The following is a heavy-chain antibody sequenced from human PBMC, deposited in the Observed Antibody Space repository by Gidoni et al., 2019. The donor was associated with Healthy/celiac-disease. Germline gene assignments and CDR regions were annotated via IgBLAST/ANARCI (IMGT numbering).Heavy chain of an antibody. CDR3: ARGRDVVVPAAILRYGMDV. CDR2: ISSSSSYI. D-gene: IGHD2-2*01. Sequence: EVQRVESGGGLVKPGGSLRLSCAASGFNVSSYSMNWVRQAPGKGLEWFSSISSSSSYIYYAYSMKGRFTISRANAKNSLYLQMNSLRAEDTAVYYCARGRDVVVPAAILRYGMDVWGQGTTVTVSS. V-gene: IGHV3-21*01. CDR1: GFNVSSYS. J-gene: IGHJ6*02.